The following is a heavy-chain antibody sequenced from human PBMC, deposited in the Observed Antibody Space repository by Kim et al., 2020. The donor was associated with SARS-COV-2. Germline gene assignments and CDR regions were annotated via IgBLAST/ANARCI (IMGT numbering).Heavy chain of an antibody. CDR2: ISSNGDIT. D-gene: IGHD2-21*02. Sequence: GGSLRLSCAASGFTFHNYAMHWVRQPPGKGLEWISLISSNGDITFYADSVRGRFTLSRDNSKNSLYLQMNSLRSEDTAFYYCVKAFCGTDCFLGGDYWGQGILVTVSS. CDR3: VKAFCGTDCFLGGDY. J-gene: IGHJ4*02. V-gene: IGHV3-43*01. CDR1: GFTFHNYA.